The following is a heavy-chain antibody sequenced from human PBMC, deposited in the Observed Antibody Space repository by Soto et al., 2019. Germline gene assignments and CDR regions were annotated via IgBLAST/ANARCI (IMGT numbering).Heavy chain of an antibody. D-gene: IGHD1-26*01. CDR3: AGPLGARHAYDI. CDR2: VYSDGAT. Sequence: EVPLVESGGGLVQPGGSLRLSCTVSGFSVSSNYMNWVRQAPGKGLAWVSVVYSDGATDYADSVKGRFPISRDNSKNTLYLQVNDLRAEYTVLYYGAGPLGARHAYDIWGQGTMVTVSS. J-gene: IGHJ3*02. V-gene: IGHV3-66*01. CDR1: GFSVSSNY.